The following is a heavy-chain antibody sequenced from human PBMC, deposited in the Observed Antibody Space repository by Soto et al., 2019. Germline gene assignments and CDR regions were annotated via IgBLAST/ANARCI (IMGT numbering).Heavy chain of an antibody. J-gene: IGHJ3*02. CDR3: AREIFGVIISGGRDAFDI. Sequence: SVKVSCKASGGTFSTYAISWVRQAPGQGLEWMGGIIPIFGTAKYAQKFQGRVTITADESTSTAYMELSSLRSEDTAVYYCAREIFGVIISGGRDAFDIWGQGTWSPSPQ. D-gene: IGHD3-3*01. CDR1: GGTFSTYA. CDR2: IIPIFGTA. V-gene: IGHV1-69*13.